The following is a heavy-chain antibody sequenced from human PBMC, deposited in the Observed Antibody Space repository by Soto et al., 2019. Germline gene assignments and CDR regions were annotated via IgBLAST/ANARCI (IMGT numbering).Heavy chain of an antibody. J-gene: IGHJ4*02. Sequence: QVQLVESGGGVVQPGRSLRLSCAASGFIFSGYGMHWVRQAPGKGLEWVAVLWYDGSNENYADSVKGRFTISRDNSKNTLYLQMRSLRAAETAVYYCTRRFSDGWYSDYWGQGSLVSVSS. CDR3: TRRFSDGWYSDY. CDR1: GFIFSGYG. CDR2: LWYDGSNE. V-gene: IGHV3-33*01. D-gene: IGHD6-19*01.